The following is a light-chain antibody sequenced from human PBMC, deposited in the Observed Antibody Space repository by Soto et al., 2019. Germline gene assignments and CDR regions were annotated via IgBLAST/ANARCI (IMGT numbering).Light chain of an antibody. V-gene: IGKV1-5*03. CDR2: KAS. J-gene: IGKJ1*01. CDR3: RQYGGHWT. CDR1: QSISSW. Sequence: DIQMTQSPSTLSASVGDRVTITCRASQSISSWLAWYQQRPGKAPKLLISKASTLESGVPSRFSGSGSGTEFTLTINSLQPDDFATYHCRQYGGHWTFGQGTKVEI.